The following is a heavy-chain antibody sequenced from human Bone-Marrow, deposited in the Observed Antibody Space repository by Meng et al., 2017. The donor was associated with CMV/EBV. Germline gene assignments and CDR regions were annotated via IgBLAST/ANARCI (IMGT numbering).Heavy chain of an antibody. J-gene: IGHJ3*01. CDR3: AKGDHRGGDYVDAFDV. V-gene: IGHV3-21*04. CDR2: ISSSSSYI. CDR1: GFTFSSYW. D-gene: IGHD4-17*01. Sequence: GESLKISCAASGFTFSSYWMSWVRQAPGKGLEWVSSISSSSSYIYYADSVKGRFTISRDNSKNSLYLQMNSLRTEDTALYYCAKGDHRGGDYVDAFDVWGQGTLVTVSS.